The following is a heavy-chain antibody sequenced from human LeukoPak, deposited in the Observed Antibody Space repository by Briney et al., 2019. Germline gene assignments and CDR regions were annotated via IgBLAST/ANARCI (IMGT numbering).Heavy chain of an antibody. CDR2: IYYSGST. CDR1: GGSISSGDYY. J-gene: IGHJ3*02. CDR3: AGTSGGAWGLWFGEALDAFDI. V-gene: IGHV4-30-4*01. Sequence: SETLSLTCTVSGGSISSGDYYWSWIRQPPGKGLEWIGYIYYSGSTYYNPSLKSRVTISVDTSKNQFSLKLSSVTAADTAVYYCAGTSGGAWGLWFGEALDAFDIWGQGTMVTVSS. D-gene: IGHD3-10*01.